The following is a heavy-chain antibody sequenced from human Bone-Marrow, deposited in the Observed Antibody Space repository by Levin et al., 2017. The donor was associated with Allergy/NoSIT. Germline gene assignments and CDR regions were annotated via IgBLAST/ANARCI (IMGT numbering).Heavy chain of an antibody. CDR1: GASLTTTDHY. CDR3: ARGTPSMLRGGRVFDI. V-gene: IGHV4-30-4*01. CDR2: IHYDGST. D-gene: IGHD3-10*01. Sequence: SETLSLTCAVSGASLTTTDHYWSWIRQPPGKGLEWIGYIHYDGSTYYNPSLKSRVTISQDTSKNRFSLSLSSVTAADTALYYCARGTPSMLRGGRVFDIWGQGTMVTVSS. J-gene: IGHJ3*02.